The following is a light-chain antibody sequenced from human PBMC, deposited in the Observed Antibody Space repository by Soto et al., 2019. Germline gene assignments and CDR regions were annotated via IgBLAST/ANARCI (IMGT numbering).Light chain of an antibody. Sequence: EIVLTQSPGTLSLSPGERATLSCRASHSVSSSYLAWYQQKPGQAPRLLIYGASRRATGIPDRFSGSGSGTDFTLTISRLEPEDFAVYYCQQSGSTEDTFGQGTKLEIK. CDR2: GAS. CDR3: QQSGSTEDT. J-gene: IGKJ2*01. V-gene: IGKV3-20*01. CDR1: HSVSSSY.